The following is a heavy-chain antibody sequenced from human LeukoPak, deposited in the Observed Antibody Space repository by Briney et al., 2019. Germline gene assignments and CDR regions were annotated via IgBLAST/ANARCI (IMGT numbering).Heavy chain of an antibody. CDR3: ARALTGDFWSGYPYYYYYYYMGV. J-gene: IGHJ6*03. V-gene: IGHV1-2*02. CDR1: GYTFTGYY. CDR2: INPNSGGT. Sequence: ASVKVSCKASGYTFTGYYMHWVRQAPGQGLEWMGWINPNSGGTNYAQKFQGRVTMTRDTSISTAYMELSRLRSDDTAVYYCARALTGDFWSGYPYYYYYYYMGVWGKGTTVTVSS. D-gene: IGHD3-3*01.